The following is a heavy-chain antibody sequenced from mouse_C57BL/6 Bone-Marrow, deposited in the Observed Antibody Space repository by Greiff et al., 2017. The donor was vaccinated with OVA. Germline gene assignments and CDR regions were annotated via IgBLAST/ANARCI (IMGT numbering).Heavy chain of an antibody. CDR2: LSDGGSYT. V-gene: IGHV5-4*03. CDR3: ARGFITTVVASDY. D-gene: IGHD1-1*01. Sequence: EVKLVESGGGLVKPGGSLKLSCAASGFTFSSYAMSLVRQTPDKRLEWVATLSDGGSYTYYPDNVQGRSTITRDNAKNNLYLQMSPLKSEDTAMYYGARGFITTVVASDYWGQGTTLTVSS. CDR1: GFTFSSYA. J-gene: IGHJ2*01.